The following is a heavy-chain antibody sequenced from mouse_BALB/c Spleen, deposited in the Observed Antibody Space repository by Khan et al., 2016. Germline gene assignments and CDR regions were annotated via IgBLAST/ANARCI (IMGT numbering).Heavy chain of an antibody. CDR2: ILPGNANS. V-gene: IGHV1-9*01. Sequence: QVQLKQSGAELMKPGASVKISCKATGYTFSNYWIEWVKQRPGHGLEWIGDILPGNANSTYNENLKGKATLTADTSSNTAYMQLSSLTSEDSAGYYCARAWYSMDYWGQGTSVTVSS. CDR3: ARAWYSMDY. CDR1: GYTFSNYW. J-gene: IGHJ4*01.